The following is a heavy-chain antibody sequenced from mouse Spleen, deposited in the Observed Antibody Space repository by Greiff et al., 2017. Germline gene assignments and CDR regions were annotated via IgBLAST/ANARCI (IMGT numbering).Heavy chain of an antibody. CDR2: INPSSGYT. J-gene: IGHJ4*01. D-gene: IGHD2-3*01. V-gene: IGHV1-7*01. Sequence: VQLQQPGAELVRPGSSVKLSCKASGYTFTSYWMHWVKQRPGQGLEWIGYINPSSGYTKYNQKFKDKATLTADKSSSTAYMQLSSLTYEDSAVYYCARYDGYYFYAMDYWGQGTSVTVSS. CDR1: GYTFTSYW. CDR3: ARYDGYYFYAMDY.